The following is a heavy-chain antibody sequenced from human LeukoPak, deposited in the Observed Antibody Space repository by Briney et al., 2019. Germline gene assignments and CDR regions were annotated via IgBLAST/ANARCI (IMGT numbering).Heavy chain of an antibody. Sequence: SETLSLTCIVPGGSITGNYWTWIRQPPGKGLEWIGHIYYSGSTNYNPSLKSRVTIAVDTSKNQFSLKLSSVTAADTAVYFCARGMRDSGTYLVDSWGQGTLVTVPS. CDR3: ARGMRDSGTYLVDS. V-gene: IGHV4-59*01. CDR1: GGSITGNY. D-gene: IGHD1-26*01. CDR2: IYYSGST. J-gene: IGHJ5*01.